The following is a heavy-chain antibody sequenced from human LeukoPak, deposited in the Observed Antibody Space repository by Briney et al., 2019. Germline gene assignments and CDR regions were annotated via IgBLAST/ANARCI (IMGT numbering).Heavy chain of an antibody. CDR2: IYADGTT. J-gene: IGHJ4*02. CDR1: GFIVNTNY. V-gene: IGHV3-53*01. CDR3: ARDSDGDANFDS. D-gene: IGHD4-17*01. Sequence: GSLRLSCAASGFIVNTNYMTWVRQAPGRGLEWVSFIYADGTTYYADSVKGRFTISRDISKNEVYLQMNSLRPEDTAVYYCARDSDGDANFDSWGQGTLVTVSS.